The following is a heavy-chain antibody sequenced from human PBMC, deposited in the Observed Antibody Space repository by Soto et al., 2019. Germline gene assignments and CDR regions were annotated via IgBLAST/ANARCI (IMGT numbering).Heavy chain of an antibody. CDR3: NTCRTSCLTNGMDV. J-gene: IGHJ6*02. D-gene: IGHD2-2*01. V-gene: IGHV3-15*01. CDR2: IKSKTDGGTT. CDR1: GFTFSNAW. Sequence: GGSLRLSCAASGFTFSNAWMSWVRQAPGKGLEWVGRIKSKTDGGTTDYAAPVKGRFTISRDDSKNTLYLQMNSLKTEDTAVYSCNTCRTSCLTNGMDVWGQGTTVTVSS.